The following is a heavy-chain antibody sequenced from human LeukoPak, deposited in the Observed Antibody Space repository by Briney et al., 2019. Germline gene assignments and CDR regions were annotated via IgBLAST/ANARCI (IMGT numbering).Heavy chain of an antibody. Sequence: SVKVSCKASGGTFSSYAISWVRQAPGQGLEWVGGIIPIFGTANYAQKFQGRVTITADESTSTAYMELSSLRSEDTAVYYCARDGSTRVGATHYWGQGTLVTVSS. D-gene: IGHD1-26*01. CDR1: GGTFSSYA. CDR3: ARDGSTRVGATHY. V-gene: IGHV1-69*01. CDR2: IIPIFGTA. J-gene: IGHJ4*02.